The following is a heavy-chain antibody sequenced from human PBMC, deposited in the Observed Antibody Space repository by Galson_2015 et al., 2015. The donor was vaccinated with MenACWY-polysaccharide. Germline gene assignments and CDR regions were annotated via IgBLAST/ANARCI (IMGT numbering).Heavy chain of an antibody. J-gene: IGHJ4*02. CDR1: GFTFSNYA. Sequence: SLRLSCAASGFTFSNYAMGWVRQAPGKGLEWVSVISSSGDNTYYADSVKGRFTISRDNSKNTLFLQMNSLRVEDTALYYCAKDLRKTTAVTRRLDCWGQGTPVTVSA. V-gene: IGHV3-23*01. CDR2: ISSSGDNT. D-gene: IGHD4-17*01. CDR3: AKDLRKTTAVTRRLDC.